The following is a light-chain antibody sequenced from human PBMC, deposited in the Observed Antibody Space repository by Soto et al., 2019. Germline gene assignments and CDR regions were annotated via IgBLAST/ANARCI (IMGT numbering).Light chain of an antibody. V-gene: IGKV1-5*01. CDR2: DAS. CDR3: QRYNSNSRT. J-gene: IGKJ1*01. Sequence: DIQLTQSPSTLSASVGGRVTITCRASQDIYSWVAWYQQKPGKAPKFLIYDASILQSGVPSRFSGSGSGTEFTLTISSLQPDDFATYYCQRYNSNSRTFGQGTTVDFK. CDR1: QDIYSW.